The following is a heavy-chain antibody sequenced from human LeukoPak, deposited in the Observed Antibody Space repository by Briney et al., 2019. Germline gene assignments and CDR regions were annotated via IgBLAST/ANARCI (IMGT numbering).Heavy chain of an antibody. CDR3: AKDDRGSSDYYFDY. V-gene: IGHV3-23*01. D-gene: IGHD1-26*01. CDR2: ISIGDTST. J-gene: IGHJ4*02. Sequence: PGGSLRLSCAASGFTFSSYAMSWVRQAPGKGLEWVSAISIGDTSTYYADSVKGRFTISRDNSKNTLYLQMNSLRAEDTASYYCAKDDRGSSDYYFDYWGQGTLVTVSS. CDR1: GFTFSSYA.